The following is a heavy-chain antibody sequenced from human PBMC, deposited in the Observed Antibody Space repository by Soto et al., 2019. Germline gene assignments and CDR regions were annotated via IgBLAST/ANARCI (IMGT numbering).Heavy chain of an antibody. V-gene: IGHV1-3*01. J-gene: IGHJ6*02. CDR3: AGATGFRGVYYGMDV. CDR2: INAGNGNT. Sequence: QVQLVQSGAEVKKPGASVKVSCKASGYTFTSYAMHWVRQAPGQRLEWMGWINAGNGNTKYSQKFQGRVTITRDTSVSTAYMEQSSLRSEDTAVDYCAGATGFRGVYYGMDVWGQGTTVTVSS. CDR1: GYTFTSYA. D-gene: IGHD3-10*01.